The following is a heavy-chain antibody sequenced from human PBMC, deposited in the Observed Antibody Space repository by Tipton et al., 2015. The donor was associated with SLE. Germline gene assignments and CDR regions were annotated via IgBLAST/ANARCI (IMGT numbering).Heavy chain of an antibody. D-gene: IGHD3-16*01. CDR1: GASIGSYY. CDR3: ASWGPIVYYYYYMDV. J-gene: IGHJ6*03. V-gene: IGHV4-34*01. CDR2: INHSGST. Sequence: TLSLTCTVSGASIGSYYWNWIRQPPGKGLEWIGEINHSGSTNYNPSLKSRVTISVDTSKNQFSLKLSSVTAADTAVYYCASWGPIVYYYYYMDVWGKGTTVTVSS.